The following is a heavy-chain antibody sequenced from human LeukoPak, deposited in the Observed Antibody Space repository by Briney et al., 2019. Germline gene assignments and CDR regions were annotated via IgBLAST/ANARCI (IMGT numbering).Heavy chain of an antibody. CDR3: ARDLGYDILTGYYSD. Sequence: PGRSLRLSCAASGFTFSRNGMHWVRQAPGKGLEWLAVIWYDGSNKYYADSVKGRFTISRDNSKNTLYLQMNSLRAEDTAVYYCARDLGYDILTGYYSDWGQGTLVTVSS. CDR1: GFTFSRNG. D-gene: IGHD3-9*01. CDR2: IWYDGSNK. J-gene: IGHJ4*02. V-gene: IGHV3-33*01.